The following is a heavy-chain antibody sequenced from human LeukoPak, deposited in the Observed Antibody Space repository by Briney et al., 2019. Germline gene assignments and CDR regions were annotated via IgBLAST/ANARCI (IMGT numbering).Heavy chain of an antibody. J-gene: IGHJ6*03. CDR3: ASTRTGISSYYFYYMDV. CDR1: GFTFRDYG. Sequence: PGGSLRLSCGASGFTFRDYGMXXXRQAPGKGXXXXXXXXFDGSNKYYAESVKGRFSVSRDNSKNTLYLQMNGLRPDDTAVYYCASTRTGISSYYFYYMDVWGKGTTVIVSS. D-gene: IGHD3-10*01. CDR2: XXFDGSNK. V-gene: IGHV3-30*02.